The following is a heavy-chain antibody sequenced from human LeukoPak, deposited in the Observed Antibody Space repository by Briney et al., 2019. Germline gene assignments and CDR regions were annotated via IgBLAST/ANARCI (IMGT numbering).Heavy chain of an antibody. Sequence: SQTLSLTCTVSGGSISSGSYYWSWIRQPAGKGLEWIGRIYTSGSTNYNPSLKSRVTISVDTSKNQFSLKLSSVTAADTAVYYCARSTMIVVGDYYFDYWGQGTLVTVSS. CDR2: IYTSGST. D-gene: IGHD3-22*01. V-gene: IGHV4-61*02. CDR3: ARSTMIVVGDYYFDY. CDR1: GGSISSGSYY. J-gene: IGHJ4*01.